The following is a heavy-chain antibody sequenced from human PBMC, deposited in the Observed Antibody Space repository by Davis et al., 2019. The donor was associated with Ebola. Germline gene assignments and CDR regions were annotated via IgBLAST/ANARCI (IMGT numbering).Heavy chain of an antibody. CDR1: GGSISSGGYS. Sequence: PSETLSLTCAVSGGSISSGGYSWSWIRQPPGKGLEWIGYIYHSGSTYYNPSLKSRVTISVDRSKNQFSLKLSSVTAADTAVYYCAKSIAARTNWFDPWGQGTLVTVSS. CDR3: AKSIAARTNWFDP. J-gene: IGHJ5*02. V-gene: IGHV4-30-2*01. CDR2: IYHSGST. D-gene: IGHD6-6*01.